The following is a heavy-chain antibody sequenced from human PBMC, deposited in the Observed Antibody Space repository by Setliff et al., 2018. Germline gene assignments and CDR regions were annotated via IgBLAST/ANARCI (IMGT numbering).Heavy chain of an antibody. D-gene: IGHD6-13*01. CDR1: GGSISSGSYY. J-gene: IGHJ4*02. CDR2: IYTSGST. V-gene: IGHV4-61*09. Sequence: PSETLSLTCTVSGGSISSGSYYWSWIRQPVGKGLEWIGHIYTSGSTNYNPSLKSRVTISVDTSKNQFSLKLSSVTAADTAVYYCARSRAAANDYWGQGTLVTVSS. CDR3: ARSRAAANDY.